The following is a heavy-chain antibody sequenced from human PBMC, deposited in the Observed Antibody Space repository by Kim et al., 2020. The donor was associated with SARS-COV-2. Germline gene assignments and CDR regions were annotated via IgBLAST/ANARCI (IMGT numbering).Heavy chain of an antibody. Sequence: ASVKVSCKASEYTFTGYYIHWVRQAPGQGLEWMGRINPNSGDTNYAQKFQGRVTMTRDTSISTVYMELSRLTSDDTPVYYCAADYYDTSGYYSNWFDPWGPPTRNTVSS. V-gene: IGHV1-2*06. D-gene: IGHD3-22*01. CDR2: INPNSGDT. J-gene: IGHJ5*02. CDR3: AADYYDTSGYYSNWFDP. CDR1: EYTFTGYY.